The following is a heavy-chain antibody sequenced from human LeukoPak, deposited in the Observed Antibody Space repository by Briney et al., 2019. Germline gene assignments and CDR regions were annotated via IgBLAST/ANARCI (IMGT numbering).Heavy chain of an antibody. D-gene: IGHD5-18*01. Sequence: ASVKVSCKASGYTFTSYDINWARQATGQGLEWMGWMNPNSGNTGYAQKFQGRVTITRNTSISTAYMELSSLRSEDTAVYYCARGYTAMVFYYYYYMDVWGKGTTVTISS. V-gene: IGHV1-8*03. CDR1: GYTFTSYD. CDR2: MNPNSGNT. J-gene: IGHJ6*03. CDR3: ARGYTAMVFYYYYYMDV.